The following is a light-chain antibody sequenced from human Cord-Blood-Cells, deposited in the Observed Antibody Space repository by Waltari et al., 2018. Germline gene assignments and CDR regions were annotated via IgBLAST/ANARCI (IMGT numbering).Light chain of an antibody. CDR1: QSISSW. J-gene: IGKJ2*01. Sequence: DIQMTQSPSTLSASVGDRVTITCRASQSISSWLAWYQQKPGKAPKLLIYDASSFESWVPSRFSGSGSGTEFTLTISSLQPDDFATYYCQQYNSYPYTFGQGTKLEIK. CDR3: QQYNSYPYT. V-gene: IGKV1-5*01. CDR2: DAS.